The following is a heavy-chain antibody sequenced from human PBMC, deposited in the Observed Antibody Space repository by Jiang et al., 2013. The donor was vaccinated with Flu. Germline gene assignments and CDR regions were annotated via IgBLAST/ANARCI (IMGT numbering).Heavy chain of an antibody. CDR1: GGTFSSYA. J-gene: IGHJ4*02. CDR3: ATETPSSSGWPFDY. CDR2: IIPILGIA. Sequence: SGAEVKKPGSSVKVSCKASGGTFSSYAISWVRQAPGQGLEWMGRIIPILGIANYAQKFQGRVTITADKSTSTAYMELSSLRSEDTAVYYCATETPSSSGWPFDYWGQGTLVTVSS. V-gene: IGHV1-69*04. D-gene: IGHD6-19*01.